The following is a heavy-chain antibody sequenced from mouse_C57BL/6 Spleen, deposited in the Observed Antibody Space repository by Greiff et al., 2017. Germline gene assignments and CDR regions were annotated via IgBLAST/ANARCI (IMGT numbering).Heavy chain of an antibody. CDR1: GFSLTSYG. V-gene: IGHV2-6*03. CDR2: IWSDGST. J-gene: IGHJ4*01. Sequence: QVQLKESGPGLVAPSQSLSITCTVSGFSLTSYGVHWVRQPPGKGLEWLVVIWSDGSTTYNSALKSRLSISKDNSKIQVCIKMNSLQTDDTAMYYCARNWYYYARDYWGQGTSGTVSS. CDR3: ARNWYYYARDY. D-gene: IGHD4-1*01.